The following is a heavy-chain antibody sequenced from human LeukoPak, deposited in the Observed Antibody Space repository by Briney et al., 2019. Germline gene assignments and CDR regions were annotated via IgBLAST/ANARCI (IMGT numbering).Heavy chain of an antibody. V-gene: IGHV1-8*01. Sequence: ASVKVSCKASGDTFTSYDINWVRQATGQGLEWMGWMNPNSGNTGYAQKFQGRVTMTRNTSISTAYMELSSLRSEDTAVYYCARWSAGEANDGMDVWCQGTTVTVSS. CDR2: MNPNSGNT. CDR3: ARWSAGEANDGMDV. J-gene: IGHJ6*02. CDR1: GDTFTSYD. D-gene: IGHD2-21*01.